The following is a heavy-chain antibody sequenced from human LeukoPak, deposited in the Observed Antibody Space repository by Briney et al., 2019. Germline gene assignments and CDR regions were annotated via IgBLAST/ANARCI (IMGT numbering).Heavy chain of an antibody. Sequence: GGSLRLSCAASGFTFSKFPMGWVRQAPGRGLEWVSAISASGDVTFYADSLRGRFTISRDNSKSTLYLQMNGLRAEDTAIFYCAKSRSGSANWALRIFDNWGQGTLVSVSS. V-gene: IGHV3-23*01. CDR3: AKSRSGSANWALRIFDN. D-gene: IGHD3-10*01. J-gene: IGHJ4*02. CDR2: ISASGDVT. CDR1: GFTFSKFP.